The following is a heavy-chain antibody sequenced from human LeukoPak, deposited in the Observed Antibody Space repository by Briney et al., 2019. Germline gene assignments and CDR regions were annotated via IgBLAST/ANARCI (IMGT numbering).Heavy chain of an antibody. D-gene: IGHD6-6*01. V-gene: IGHV3-23*01. CDR3: AKGPYAGSIAALLTFDY. Sequence: GGSLRLSCAASGFTFSSYAMSWVRQAPGKGPEWVSAISGSGGSTYYADSVKGRFTISRDNSKNTLYLQMNSLRAEDTAVYYCAKGPYAGSIAALLTFDYWGQGTLVTVSS. CDR2: ISGSGGST. CDR1: GFTFSSYA. J-gene: IGHJ4*02.